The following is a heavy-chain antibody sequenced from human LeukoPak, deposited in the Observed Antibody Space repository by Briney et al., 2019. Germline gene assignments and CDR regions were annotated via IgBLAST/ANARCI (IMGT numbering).Heavy chain of an antibody. J-gene: IGHJ4*02. CDR2: ISYDGSNK. CDR1: GFTFSSYA. D-gene: IGHD6-19*01. Sequence: PGRSLRLSCAASGFTFSSYAMHWVRQAPGKGLEWVAVISYDGSNKYYADSVKGRFTISRDNPKNSLFLQMNSLRAEDTAVYYCARRQAVAFDYWGQGTLVTVSS. V-gene: IGHV3-30-3*01. CDR3: ARRQAVAFDY.